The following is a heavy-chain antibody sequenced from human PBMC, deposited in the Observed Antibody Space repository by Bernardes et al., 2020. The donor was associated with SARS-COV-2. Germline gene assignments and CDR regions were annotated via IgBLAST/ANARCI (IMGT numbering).Heavy chain of an antibody. V-gene: IGHV4-59*12. CDR3: AKSRAYVQLWDYYDS. D-gene: IGHD5-18*01. J-gene: IGHJ4*02. CDR1: GGSISSYY. Sequence: SETLSLTCAVSGGSISSYYWSWIRQPPGKGLEWIGPIYYSGTTDYNPSLKSRVTMAVDTSKNQFSLRLSCVTAADTAVYYCAKSRAYVQLWDYYDSWGQGTLVAVSS. CDR2: IYYSGTT.